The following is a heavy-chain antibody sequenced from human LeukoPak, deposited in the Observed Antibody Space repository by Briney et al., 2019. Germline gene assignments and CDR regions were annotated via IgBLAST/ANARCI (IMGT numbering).Heavy chain of an antibody. CDR3: ASHMTTVTTYGY. CDR1: GGTFSSCA. J-gene: IGHJ4*02. V-gene: IGHV1-69*04. D-gene: IGHD4-17*01. Sequence: GSSVKVSCKASGGTFSSCAISWVRQAPGQGLEWMGRIIPILGIANYAQKFQGRVTITADKSTSTAYMELSSLRSEDTAVYYCASHMTTVTTYGYWGQGTLVTVSS. CDR2: IIPILGIA.